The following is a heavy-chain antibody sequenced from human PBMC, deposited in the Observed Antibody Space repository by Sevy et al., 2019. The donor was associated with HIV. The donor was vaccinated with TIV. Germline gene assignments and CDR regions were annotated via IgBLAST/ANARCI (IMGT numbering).Heavy chain of an antibody. D-gene: IGHD1-26*01. Sequence: ASVKVSCKVSGYTLTELSMHWVRQAPGKGLEWMGGFDPEDGETIYAQKFQGRVTMTEDTSTDTAYMELSSLRSEDTAVYSCATDQGALRWELLPLGFHYWGQGTLVTVSS. CDR3: ATDQGALRWELLPLGFHY. CDR1: GYTLTELS. J-gene: IGHJ4*02. CDR2: FDPEDGET. V-gene: IGHV1-24*01.